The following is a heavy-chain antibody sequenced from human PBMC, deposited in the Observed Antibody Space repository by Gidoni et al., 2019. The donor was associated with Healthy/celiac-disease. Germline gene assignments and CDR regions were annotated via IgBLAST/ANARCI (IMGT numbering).Heavy chain of an antibody. CDR1: GFTFSSYA. D-gene: IGHD3-3*01. J-gene: IGHJ5*02. V-gene: IGHV3-23*01. CDR2: ISGSGCST. CDR3: AKDTNPIAYYGVWSGWGWFDP. Sequence: EVQLLESGGGLVQPGGSLRLLCSASGFTFSSYAMSWVRQGPGKGLEWVSAISGSGCSTYYADSVKGRFTISRENSKNTLYLQMNSLRAEDTGVYYCAKDTNPIAYYGVWSGWGWFDPWGQGTLVTVSS.